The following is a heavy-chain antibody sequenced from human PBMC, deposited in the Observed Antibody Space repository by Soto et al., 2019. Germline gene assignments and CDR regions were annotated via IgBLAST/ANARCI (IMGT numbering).Heavy chain of an antibody. Sequence: QVQLVESGGVVVQPGRSLRLSCAASGFPFSTYAIHWVRQAPGKGLEWVAVMSYDGSKKYYADSVRGRFTISRDNSQNMLYLQMNSLRLEDTAVYYCARGHTSSWYYFDFRGQGTLVTVSS. CDR3: ARGHTSSWYYFDF. CDR2: MSYDGSKK. CDR1: GFPFSTYA. V-gene: IGHV3-30-3*01. D-gene: IGHD6-13*01. J-gene: IGHJ4*02.